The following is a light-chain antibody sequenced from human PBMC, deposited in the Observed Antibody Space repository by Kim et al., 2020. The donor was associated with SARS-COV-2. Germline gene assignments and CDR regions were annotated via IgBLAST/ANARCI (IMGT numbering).Light chain of an antibody. CDR2: DAS. Sequence: EIVVTQSPATLSVSPGERATLSCRASQSVTSNLAWYQQKPGQAPRLLIYDASSRATGIPARFSGSGSGTEFTLTISSLQSEDFAVYYCQQYNNWPPLTFGQGTRLEIK. J-gene: IGKJ5*01. CDR1: QSVTSN. CDR3: QQYNNWPPLT. V-gene: IGKV3-15*01.